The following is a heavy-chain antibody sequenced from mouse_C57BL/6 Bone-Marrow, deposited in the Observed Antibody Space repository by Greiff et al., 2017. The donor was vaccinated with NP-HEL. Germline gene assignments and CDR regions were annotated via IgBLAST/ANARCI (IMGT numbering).Heavy chain of an antibody. CDR1: GFTFSSYA. Sequence: DVMLVESGGGLVKPGGSLKLSCAASGFTFSSYAMSWVRQTPEKRLEWVATISDGGSYTYYPDNVKGRFTISRDNAKNNLYLQMSHLKSEDTAMYYCARDRDWDYFGCWGKGTTLTVAS. V-gene: IGHV5-4*03. J-gene: IGHJ2*01. CDR2: ISDGGSYT. D-gene: IGHD4-1*01. CDR3: ARDRDWDYFGC.